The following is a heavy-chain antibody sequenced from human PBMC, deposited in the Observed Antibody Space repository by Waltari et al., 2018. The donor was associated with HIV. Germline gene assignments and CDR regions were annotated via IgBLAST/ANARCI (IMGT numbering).Heavy chain of an antibody. CDR3: ARVFPSGWYPDY. Sequence: QVQLVESGGGLVKPGGSLRLSCAASGFTFSDYYMSWIRQAPGKGLEWVSYISSSSSYTNYADSVKGRFTISRDNAKNSLYLQMNSLRAEDTAVYYCARVFPSGWYPDYWGQGTLVTVSS. V-gene: IGHV3-11*05. J-gene: IGHJ4*02. CDR1: GFTFSDYY. CDR2: ISSSSSYT. D-gene: IGHD6-19*01.